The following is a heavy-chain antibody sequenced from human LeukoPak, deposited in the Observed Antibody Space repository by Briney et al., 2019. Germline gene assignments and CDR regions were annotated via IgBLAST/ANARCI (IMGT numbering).Heavy chain of an antibody. CDR1: GYTFNNYA. J-gene: IGHJ4*02. D-gene: IGHD2-21*01. CDR3: ARVGTLAGFYSPAAYYFDY. CDR2: INPNSGGT. Sequence: ASVRVSCKPSGYTFNNYAISWVRQAPGQGLEWMGWINPNSGGTNYAQKFQGRVTMTRDTSISTAYMELSRLRSDDTAVYYCARVGTLAGFYSPAAYYFDYWGQGTLVTVSS. V-gene: IGHV1-2*02.